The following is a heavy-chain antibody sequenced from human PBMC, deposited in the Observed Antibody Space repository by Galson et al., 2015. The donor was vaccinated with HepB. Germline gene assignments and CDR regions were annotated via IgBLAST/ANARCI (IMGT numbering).Heavy chain of an antibody. CDR1: GDSVSSNSVA. V-gene: IGHV6-1*01. J-gene: IGHJ6*02. CDR2: TYYRSKWYN. Sequence: CAISGDSVSSNSVAWNWIRQSPSRGLEWLGRTYYRSKWYNDYAVSVKSRITINPDTSKNLFSLHLNSVTPEDTAVYYCARVQWLVEGYYYGMDVWGQGTTVTVSS. D-gene: IGHD6-19*01. CDR3: ARVQWLVEGYYYGMDV.